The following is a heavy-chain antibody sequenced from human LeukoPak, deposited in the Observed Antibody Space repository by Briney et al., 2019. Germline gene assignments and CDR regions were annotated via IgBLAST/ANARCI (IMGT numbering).Heavy chain of an antibody. Sequence: GASVKVSCKASGYTFTSYGISWVRQAPGQGLEWMGWISAYNGNTNYAQKLQGRVTMTTDTSTSTAYMELRSLRSDDTAVYYCARDSTVATITDPFDYWGQGTLVTVSS. CDR3: ARDSTVATITDPFDY. J-gene: IGHJ4*02. CDR2: ISAYNGNT. V-gene: IGHV1-18*01. CDR1: GYTFTSYG. D-gene: IGHD5-12*01.